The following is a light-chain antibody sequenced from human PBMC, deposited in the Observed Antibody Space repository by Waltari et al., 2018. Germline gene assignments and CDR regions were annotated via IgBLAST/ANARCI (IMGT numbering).Light chain of an antibody. CDR3: SSTAGGYTWV. Sequence: QSALTQPRPVSGSPGQSVAISCTGTSSDVGAHNYVSWYQHHPGKAPKLMIFDVSKRPSGVPDRFSGSKSGNTASLTISGLQAEDEADYHCSSTAGGYTWVFGGGTKVTVL. CDR2: DVS. CDR1: SSDVGAHNY. J-gene: IGLJ3*02. V-gene: IGLV2-11*01.